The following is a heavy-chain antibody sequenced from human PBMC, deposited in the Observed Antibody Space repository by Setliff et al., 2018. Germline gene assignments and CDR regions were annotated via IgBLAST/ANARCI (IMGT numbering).Heavy chain of an antibody. D-gene: IGHD4-17*01. CDR2: FRPTGRT. CDR3: VRDAGDGYGVDAYAGAGFDI. J-gene: IGHJ3*02. V-gene: IGHV4-38-2*02. CDR1: GSAIDSGHY. Sequence: PSETLSLTCAVSGSAIDSGHYWGWIRQPPGKGLEWIGSFRPTGRTYYNPSLKSRVTISVETSKKQFSLKLTSMTAADTAVYYCVRDAGDGYGVDAYAGAGFDIWGQGTMVTVSS.